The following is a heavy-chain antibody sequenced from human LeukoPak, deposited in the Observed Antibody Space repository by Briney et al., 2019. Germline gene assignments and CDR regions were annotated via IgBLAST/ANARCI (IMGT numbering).Heavy chain of an antibody. CDR1: GFTFSSYS. CDR2: ISSSSSYI. J-gene: IGHJ4*02. V-gene: IGHV3-21*01. Sequence: TGGSPRLSCAASGFTFSSYSMNWVRQAPGKGLEWVSSISSSSSYIYYADSVKGRFTISRDNAKNSLYLQMNSLRAEDTAVYYCARGLDPRFGELSGSLDYWGQGTLVTVSS. D-gene: IGHD3-10*02. CDR3: ARGLDPRFGELSGSLDY.